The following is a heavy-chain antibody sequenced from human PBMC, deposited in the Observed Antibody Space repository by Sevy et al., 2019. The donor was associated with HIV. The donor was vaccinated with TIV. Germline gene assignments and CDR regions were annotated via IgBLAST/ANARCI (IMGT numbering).Heavy chain of an antibody. J-gene: IGHJ4*02. CDR2: ISGSGGST. Sequence: GGSLRLSCAASGFTFNYYAMNWVRQAPGKGLEWISGISGSGGSTNYADSVKGRFTISRDNSKNTLYLQMNSLRAEDTAMYYCAKGRSPEVWRCDIDFWGQGTLVTVSS. CDR3: AKGRSPEVWRCDIDF. D-gene: IGHD2-21*01. CDR1: GFTFNYYA. V-gene: IGHV3-23*01.